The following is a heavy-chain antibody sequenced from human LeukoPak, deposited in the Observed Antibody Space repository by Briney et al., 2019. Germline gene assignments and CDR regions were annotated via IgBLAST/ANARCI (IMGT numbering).Heavy chain of an antibody. J-gene: IGHJ4*02. D-gene: IGHD3-10*01. V-gene: IGHV3-23*01. CDR2: ISGGGST. CDR3: AKEVSSQMVRGVIGY. Sequence: GGSLRLSCAASGFTFNNYAMTWVRQAPGKGLEWVSAISGGGSTYNADSVKGRFTISRDNSKNTLYLQMNSLRAEDTAVYYCAKEVSSQMVRGVIGYWGQGTLVTVSS. CDR1: GFTFNNYA.